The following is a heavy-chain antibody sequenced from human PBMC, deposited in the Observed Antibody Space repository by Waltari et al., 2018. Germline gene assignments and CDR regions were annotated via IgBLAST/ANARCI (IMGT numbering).Heavy chain of an antibody. V-gene: IGHV7-4-1*02. CDR1: GGTFSSYA. D-gene: IGHD6-19*01. J-gene: IGHJ4*02. Sequence: QVQLVQSGAEVKKPGSSVKVSCKASGGTFSSYAISWVRQAPGQGLEWMGWINTNTGNPTYAQGFTGRFVFSLDTSVSTAYLQISSLKAEDTAVYYCARGPTTLSRGSPRVAGTNYWGQGTLVTVSS. CDR3: ARGPTTLSRGSPRVAGTNY. CDR2: INTNTGNP.